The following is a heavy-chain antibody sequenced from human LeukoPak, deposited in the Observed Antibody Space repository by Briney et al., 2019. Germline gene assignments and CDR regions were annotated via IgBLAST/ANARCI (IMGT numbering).Heavy chain of an antibody. CDR2: ISSSSSTI. D-gene: IGHD3-22*01. CDR3: ARDKDSSGYYSNWFDP. Sequence: RQAPGXGLEGVSYISSSSSTIYYADSVKGRFTISRDNAKNSLYLQMNSLRAEDTAVYYCARDKDSSGYYSNWFDPWGQGTLVTVSS. J-gene: IGHJ5*02. V-gene: IGHV3-48*04.